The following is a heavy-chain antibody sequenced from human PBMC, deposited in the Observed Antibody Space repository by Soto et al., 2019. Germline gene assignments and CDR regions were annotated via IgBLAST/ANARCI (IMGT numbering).Heavy chain of an antibody. CDR3: ARAPPDRGGYSGYGHRFDP. V-gene: IGHV1-18*04. CDR2: ISAYNGNT. Sequence: QVQLVQSGAEVKKPGASVKVSCKASGYTFTSYGISWVRQAPGQGLEWMGWISAYNGNTNYAQKLQGRVTMTTDTSTSTADMELRSLRSDDTAVYYCARAPPDRGGYSGYGHRFDPWGQGTLVTVSS. CDR1: GYTFTSYG. J-gene: IGHJ5*02. D-gene: IGHD5-12*01.